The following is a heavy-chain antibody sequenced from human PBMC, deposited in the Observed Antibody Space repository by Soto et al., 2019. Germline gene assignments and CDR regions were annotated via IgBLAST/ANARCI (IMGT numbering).Heavy chain of an antibody. J-gene: IGHJ5*02. D-gene: IGHD6-13*01. CDR2: IRSKANSYAT. CDR1: GFTFSGSA. CDR3: TRHLSSSWEYNWFGP. V-gene: IGHV3-73*01. Sequence: EVQLVESGGGLVQPGGSLKLSCAASGFTFSGSAMHWVRQASGKGLEWVGRIRSKANSYATAYAASVKGRFTISRDESKITADLQRNGVKTEDTAVYYCTRHLSSSWEYNWFGPWGQGTLVTVSS.